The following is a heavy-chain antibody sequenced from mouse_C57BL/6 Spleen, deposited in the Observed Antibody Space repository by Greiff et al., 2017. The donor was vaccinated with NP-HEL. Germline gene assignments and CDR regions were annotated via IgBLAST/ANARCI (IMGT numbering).Heavy chain of an antibody. D-gene: IGHD2-5*01. CDR2: IDPEDGET. CDR1: GFNIKDYY. J-gene: IGHJ3*01. CDR3: ARSDSNYVSWFAY. Sequence: EVQLVESGAELVKPGASVKLSCTASGFNIKDYYMHWVKQRTEQGLEWIGRIDPEDGETKYAPKFQGKATITADKSSSTAYMLLSSLTSEDSAVYFCARSDSNYVSWFAYWGQGTLVTVSA. V-gene: IGHV14-2*01.